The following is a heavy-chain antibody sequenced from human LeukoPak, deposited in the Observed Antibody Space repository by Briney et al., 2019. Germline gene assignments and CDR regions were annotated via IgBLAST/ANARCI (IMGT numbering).Heavy chain of an antibody. Sequence: SETLSLTCTVSGGSISSYYWGWIRQPPGKGLEWIGSIYYSGSTYYNPSLKSRVTISVDTSKNQFSLKLSSVTAADTAVYYCARHRTGSGYPTSRPFDIWGQGTMVTVSS. V-gene: IGHV4-39*01. D-gene: IGHD5-12*01. CDR2: IYYSGST. J-gene: IGHJ3*02. CDR1: GGSISSYY. CDR3: ARHRTGSGYPTSRPFDI.